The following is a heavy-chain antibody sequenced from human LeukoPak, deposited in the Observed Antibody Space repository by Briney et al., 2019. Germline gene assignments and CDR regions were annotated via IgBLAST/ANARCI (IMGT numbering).Heavy chain of an antibody. J-gene: IGHJ4*02. D-gene: IGHD6-13*01. CDR3: VRDRAAADPLDY. Sequence: SDTLSLICTLSCRSISSGSYYWSWLRQPAGRGLEGFGRIYTSRSTNYNPSLKSRVTISVDTSKNQFSLKLSSVTAADTAVYYCVRDRAAADPLDYWGQGTLVTVSS. CDR2: IYTSRST. V-gene: IGHV4-61*02. CDR1: CRSISSGSYY.